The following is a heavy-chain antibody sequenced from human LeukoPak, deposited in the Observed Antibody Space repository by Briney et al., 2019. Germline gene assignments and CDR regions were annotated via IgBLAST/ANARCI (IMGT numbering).Heavy chain of an antibody. CDR1: GGSISSSSYY. CDR3: ARPRLSGHIAVAGAYGMDV. CDR2: INHSGST. Sequence: SETLSLTCTVSGGSISSSSYYWSWIRQPPGKGLEWIGEINHSGSTNYNPSLRSRVAISVDTSKNQFSLRLSSVTAADTAVYYCARPRLSGHIAVAGAYGMDVWGQGTTVTVSS. J-gene: IGHJ6*02. V-gene: IGHV4-39*07. D-gene: IGHD6-19*01.